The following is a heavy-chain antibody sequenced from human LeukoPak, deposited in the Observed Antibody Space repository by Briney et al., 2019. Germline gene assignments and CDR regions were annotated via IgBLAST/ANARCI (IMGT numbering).Heavy chain of an antibody. CDR2: MNPNSGNT. V-gene: IGHV1-8*01. CDR3: ARVDVYYGSGKEWYMDV. CDR1: GYTFTSYD. D-gene: IGHD3-10*01. J-gene: IGHJ6*03. Sequence: ASVKVSCKASGYTFTSYDINWVRQATGQGLEWMGWMNPNSGNTGYAQKFQGRVTMTRNTSISTAYMELSSLRSEDTAVYYCARVDVYYGSGKEWYMDVWGKGTTVTISS.